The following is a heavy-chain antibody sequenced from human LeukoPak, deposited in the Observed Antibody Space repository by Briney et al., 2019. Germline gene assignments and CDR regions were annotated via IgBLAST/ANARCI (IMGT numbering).Heavy chain of an antibody. D-gene: IGHD1-26*01. J-gene: IGHJ4*02. Sequence: GGSLRLSCAASGFTFSSYAMSWVRQAPGKGLEWASGISGSGGGTHYADSVKGRFTISRDNSKNTLDLQMNSLRAEDTAGYYCAKGGIDYFDYWGQEPLVTFSS. CDR2: ISGSGGGT. CDR1: GFTFSSYA. V-gene: IGHV3-23*01. CDR3: AKGGIDYFDY.